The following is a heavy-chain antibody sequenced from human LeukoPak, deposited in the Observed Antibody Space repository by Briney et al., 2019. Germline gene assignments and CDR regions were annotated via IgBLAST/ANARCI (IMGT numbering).Heavy chain of an antibody. CDR2: INSDGSWT. Sequence: GGSLRLSCAASGLTFSSHWMHWVRQAPGKGLVWVSHINSDGSWTSYADSVKGRFTISKDDAKNTVYLQMNNLRAEDTAVYYCVSFYETYWGRGTLVTVSS. CDR3: VSFYETY. D-gene: IGHD2/OR15-2a*01. V-gene: IGHV3-74*01. J-gene: IGHJ4*02. CDR1: GLTFSSHW.